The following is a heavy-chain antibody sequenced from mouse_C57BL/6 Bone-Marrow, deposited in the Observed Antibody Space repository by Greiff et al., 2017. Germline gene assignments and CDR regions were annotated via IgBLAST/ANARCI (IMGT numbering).Heavy chain of an antibody. V-gene: IGHV1-55*01. J-gene: IGHJ1*03. D-gene: IGHD1-1*01. CDR3: ARPNYYGSSYGRYFDV. CDR2: IYPGSGST. Sequence: VQLQQPGAELVKPGASVKMSCKASGYTFTSYWITWVKQRPGQGLEWIGDIYPGSGSTNYNEKFKSKATLTVDTSSSTAYMQLSSLTSEDSAVYYCARPNYYGSSYGRYFDVWGTGTTVTVSS. CDR1: GYTFTSYW.